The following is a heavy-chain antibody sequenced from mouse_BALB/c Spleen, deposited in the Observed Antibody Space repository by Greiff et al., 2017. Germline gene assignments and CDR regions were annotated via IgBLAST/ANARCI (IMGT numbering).Heavy chain of an antibody. Sequence: EVQGVESGGGLVKPGGSLKLSCAASGFTFSSYAMSWVRQTPEKRLEWVATISSGGSYTYYPDSVKGRFTISRDNAKNTLYLQMSSLRSEDTAMYYCARHHNGYYNAMDYWGQGTSVTVSS. D-gene: IGHD2-2*01. CDR3: ARHHNGYYNAMDY. CDR2: ISSGGSYT. J-gene: IGHJ4*01. V-gene: IGHV5-9-3*01. CDR1: GFTFSSYA.